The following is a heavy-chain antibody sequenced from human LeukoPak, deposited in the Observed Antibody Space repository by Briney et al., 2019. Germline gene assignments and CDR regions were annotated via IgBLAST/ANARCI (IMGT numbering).Heavy chain of an antibody. V-gene: IGHV4-61*02. CDR1: GGSISSGSYY. Sequence: HTLSLTCTVSGGSISSGSYYWSWIRQPAGKGLEWIGRIYTSGSTNYNPSLKSRVTISVDTSKNQFSLKLSSVTAADTAVYYCARVPRDWGQGTLVTVSS. CDR3: ARVPRD. J-gene: IGHJ4*02. CDR2: IYTSGST.